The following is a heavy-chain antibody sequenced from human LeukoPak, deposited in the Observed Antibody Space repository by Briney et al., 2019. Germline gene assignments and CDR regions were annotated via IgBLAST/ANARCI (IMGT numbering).Heavy chain of an antibody. D-gene: IGHD3-22*01. CDR1: GGSFSGYY. V-gene: IGHV4-34*01. Sequence: SETLSLTCAVYGGSFSGYYWSWIRQPPGKGLEWIGEINHSGSTNYNPSLKSRVTISVDRSKNQFSLKLSSVTAADTAVYYCARTNTYYYDSSGYSYFDYWGQGTLVTVSS. J-gene: IGHJ4*02. CDR3: ARTNTYYYDSSGYSYFDY. CDR2: INHSGST.